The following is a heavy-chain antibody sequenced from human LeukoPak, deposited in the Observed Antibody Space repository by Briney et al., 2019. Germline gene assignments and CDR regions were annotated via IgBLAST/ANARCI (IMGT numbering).Heavy chain of an antibody. Sequence: SETLSLTCTASGGSISSYYWSWIRQPAGKGLEWIGRIYSSGSTNYKPSLKSRVTMSVDTSKNQFSLNMRSVTAADTAVYYCARIGSSGNFDYWGQGTLVTVSS. CDR3: ARIGSSGNFDY. J-gene: IGHJ4*02. D-gene: IGHD5-12*01. CDR1: GGSISSYY. CDR2: IYSSGST. V-gene: IGHV4-4*07.